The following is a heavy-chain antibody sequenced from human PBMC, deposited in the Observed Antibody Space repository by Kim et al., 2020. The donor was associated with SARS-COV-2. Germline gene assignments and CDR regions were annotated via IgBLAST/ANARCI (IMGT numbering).Heavy chain of an antibody. Sequence: GGSLRLSCAASGFSFNTHSMNWVRQAPGKGLEWVSSMSSTSAYIYYADSVKGRFTISRDNAKNSLYLQMNSLRVEDTAVYYCARDRGQQLAQFDYWGQGTLVTVSS. J-gene: IGHJ4*02. CDR3: ARDRGQQLAQFDY. D-gene: IGHD6-13*01. CDR2: MSSTSAYI. CDR1: GFSFNTHS. V-gene: IGHV3-21*01.